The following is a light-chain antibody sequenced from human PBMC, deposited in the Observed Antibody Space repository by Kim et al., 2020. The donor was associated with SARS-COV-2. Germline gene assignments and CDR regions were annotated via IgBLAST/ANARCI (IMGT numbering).Light chain of an antibody. V-gene: IGLV1-44*01. Sequence: ELTQPPSASGTPGQRVTISCSGSSSNIGSNVVNWYQQLPGTAPKLLIYSNDYRPSGVPDRFSGSKSGTSASLAISGLQSEDEADYYCVAWDDSLNGSVFGGGAQLTVL. CDR2: SND. J-gene: IGLJ3*02. CDR1: SSNIGSNV. CDR3: VAWDDSLNGSV.